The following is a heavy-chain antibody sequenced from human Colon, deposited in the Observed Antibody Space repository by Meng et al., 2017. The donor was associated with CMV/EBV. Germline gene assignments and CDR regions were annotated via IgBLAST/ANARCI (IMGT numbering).Heavy chain of an antibody. Sequence: GGSLRLSCAVSGFTSTTHGTHWVRQAPGKGLEWVAFIAYDGSKTLHADSVKGRFTISRDKSNNTLYLQMNSLRPDDTAVYYCAKEFPSLKLVPYHYCAMDVWGQGTTVTVSS. J-gene: IGHJ6*02. CDR3: AKEFPSLKLVPYHYCAMDV. CDR1: GFTSTTHG. V-gene: IGHV3-30*02. D-gene: IGHD3-9*01. CDR2: IAYDGSKT.